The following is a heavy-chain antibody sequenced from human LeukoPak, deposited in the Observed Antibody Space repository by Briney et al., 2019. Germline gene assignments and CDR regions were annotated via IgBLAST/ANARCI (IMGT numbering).Heavy chain of an antibody. CDR3: ARRYYYDSSGYYYVY. J-gene: IGHJ4*02. V-gene: IGHV1-69*13. CDR1: GGTFSSYA. CDR2: IIPIFGTA. Sequence: SVKVSCKASGGTFSSYAISWVRQAPGQGHEWMGGIIPIFGTANYAQEFQGRVTITADESTSTAYMELSSLRPEDTAVYYCARRYYYDSSGYYYVYWGQGTLVTVSS. D-gene: IGHD3-22*01.